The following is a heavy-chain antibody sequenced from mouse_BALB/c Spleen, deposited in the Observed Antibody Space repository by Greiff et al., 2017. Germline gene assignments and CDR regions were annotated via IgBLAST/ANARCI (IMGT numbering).Heavy chain of an antibody. CDR2: IRNKANGYTT. CDR1: GFTFTDYY. J-gene: IGHJ2*01. V-gene: IGHV7-3*02. CDR3: ARDAVLDY. D-gene: IGHD3-3*01. Sequence: DVHLVESGGGLVQPGGSLRLSCATSGFTFTDYYMSWVRQPPGKALEWLGFIRNKANGYTTEYSASVKGRFTISRDNSQSILYLQMNTLRAEDSATYYCARDAVLDYWGQGTTLTVSS.